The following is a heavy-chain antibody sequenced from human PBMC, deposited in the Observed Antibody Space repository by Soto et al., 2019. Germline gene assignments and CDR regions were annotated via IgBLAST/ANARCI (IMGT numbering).Heavy chain of an antibody. CDR2: IKSKTDGGTT. D-gene: IGHD6-19*01. J-gene: IGHJ6*02. CDR1: GFTFSNAW. Sequence: GGSLRLSCAASGFTFSNAWMNWVRQAPGKGLEWVGRIKSKTDGGTTDYAAPVKGRFTISRDDSKNTLYLQMNSLKTEDTAVYYCTASGIAVAGDYYYYGMDVWGQGTTVTVSS. CDR3: TASGIAVAGDYYYYGMDV. V-gene: IGHV3-15*07.